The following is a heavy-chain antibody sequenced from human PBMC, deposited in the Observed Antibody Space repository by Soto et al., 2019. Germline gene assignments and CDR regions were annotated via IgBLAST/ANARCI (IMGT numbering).Heavy chain of an antibody. CDR3: AREVLSCSGGSCYRRFDP. Sequence: ASVKVSFKASGYTFTSYGISWVRQAPGQGLEWMGWISAYNGNTNYAQKLRGRVTMTTDTSTSTAYMELRSLRSDDTAVYYCAREVLSCSGGSCYRRFDPWGQGTLVTVSS. J-gene: IGHJ5*02. V-gene: IGHV1-18*01. CDR2: ISAYNGNT. CDR1: GYTFTSYG. D-gene: IGHD2-15*01.